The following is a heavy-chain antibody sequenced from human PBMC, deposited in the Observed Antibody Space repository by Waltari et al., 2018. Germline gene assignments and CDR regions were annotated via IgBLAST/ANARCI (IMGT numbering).Heavy chain of an antibody. Sequence: QVQLQQWGAGLLKPSETLSLTCAVYGGSCSGYYWSWIRQPPGKGLEWIGEINHSGSTNYNPSLKSRVTISVDTSKNQFSLKLSSVTAADTAVYYCARAGGWLLPQGAFDIWGQGTMVTVSS. V-gene: IGHV4-34*01. D-gene: IGHD2-21*02. CDR1: GGSCSGYY. CDR2: INHSGST. CDR3: ARAGGWLLPQGAFDI. J-gene: IGHJ3*02.